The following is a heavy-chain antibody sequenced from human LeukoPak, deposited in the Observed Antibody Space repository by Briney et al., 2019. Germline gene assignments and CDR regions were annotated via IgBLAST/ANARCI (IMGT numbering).Heavy chain of an antibody. CDR3: ARHYYGGSGAFDI. D-gene: IGHD4-23*01. Sequence: SETLSLTCTVSGGSISSYYWSWIRQPPGKGLEWIGYIYYSGTTYYNPSLKSRVTMSVDTSKNQFPLKLSSVTAADTAIYYCARHYYGGSGAFDIWGQGTMVTVSS. J-gene: IGHJ3*02. CDR1: GGSISSYY. CDR2: IYYSGTT. V-gene: IGHV4-59*08.